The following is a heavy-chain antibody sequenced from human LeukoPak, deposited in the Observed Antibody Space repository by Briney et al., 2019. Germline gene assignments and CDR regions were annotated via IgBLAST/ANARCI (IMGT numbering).Heavy chain of an antibody. V-gene: IGHV4-30-4*01. D-gene: IGHD3-10*01. CDR3: AREPGRYYGSGSYHGESFQH. Sequence: PSETLSLTCTFSGGSISSGVYYWSWIRQPPGKGLQWMAYIYYIGGTYYNPSVKSRVTISVDTSKNQFSLKLSSVTAADTAVYYCAREPGRYYGSGSYHGESFQHWGQGTLVTVSS. CDR2: IYYIGGT. CDR1: GGSISSGVYY. J-gene: IGHJ1*01.